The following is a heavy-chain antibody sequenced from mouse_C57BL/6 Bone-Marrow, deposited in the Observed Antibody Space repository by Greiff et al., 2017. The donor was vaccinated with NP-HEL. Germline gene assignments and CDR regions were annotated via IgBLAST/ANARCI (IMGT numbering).Heavy chain of an antibody. D-gene: IGHD2-1*01. CDR2: IYPRSGNT. J-gene: IGHJ3*01. CDR3: ARGGGQLPEAY. Sequence: QVQLQQSGAELARPGASVKLSCKASGYTFTSYGISWVKQRTGQGLEWIGEIYPRSGNTYYNEKFKGKATLTADKSSSTAYMELRSLTSEDSAVYFCARGGGQLPEAYWGQGTLVTVSA. V-gene: IGHV1-81*01. CDR1: GYTFTSYG.